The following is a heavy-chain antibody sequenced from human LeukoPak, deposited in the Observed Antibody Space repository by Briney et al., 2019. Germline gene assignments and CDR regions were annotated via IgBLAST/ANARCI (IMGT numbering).Heavy chain of an antibody. CDR2: INPNSGGT. Sequence: GESLKISCKASGYTFTGYYMHWVRQAPGQGLEWMGWINPNSGGTNYAQKFQGRVTMTRDTSISTAYMELSRLRSDDTAVYYCARSHYDSSGYYYVYQDYWGQGTLVTVSS. J-gene: IGHJ4*02. D-gene: IGHD3-22*01. V-gene: IGHV1-2*02. CDR1: GYTFTGYY. CDR3: ARSHYDSSGYYYVYQDY.